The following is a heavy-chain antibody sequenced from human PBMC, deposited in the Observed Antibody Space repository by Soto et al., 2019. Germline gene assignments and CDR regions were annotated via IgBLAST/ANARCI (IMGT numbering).Heavy chain of an antibody. D-gene: IGHD3-10*01. CDR3: AKAYYGSGSYYNPLYYGMDV. CDR1: GFTFSNAW. V-gene: IGHV3-23*01. J-gene: IGHJ6*02. Sequence: GGSLRLSCAASGFTFSNAWMSWVRQAPGKGLEWVSAISGSGGSTYYADSVKGRFTISRDNSKNTLYLQMNSLRAEDTAVYYCAKAYYGSGSYYNPLYYGMDVWGQGTTVTVSS. CDR2: ISGSGGST.